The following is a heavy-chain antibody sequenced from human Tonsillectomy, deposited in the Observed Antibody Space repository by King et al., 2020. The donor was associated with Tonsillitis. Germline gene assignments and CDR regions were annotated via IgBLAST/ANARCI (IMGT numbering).Heavy chain of an antibody. CDR1: GYSFTDYC. CDR2: IDPSDSYT. D-gene: IGHD2-21*01. J-gene: IGHJ4*02. Sequence: VQLVESGAEVKKPGESLRISCKASGYSFTDYCISWVRQMPGKGLEWMGRIDPSDSYTDYSPSFQGHVTISTDKSISTAYLQLNSLKASDTAVYYCASLWPVDYWGQGTLVSVSS. V-gene: IGHV5-10-1*03. CDR3: ASLWPVDY.